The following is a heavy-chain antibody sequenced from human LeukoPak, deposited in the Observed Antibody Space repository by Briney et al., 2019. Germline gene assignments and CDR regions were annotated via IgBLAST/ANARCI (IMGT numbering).Heavy chain of an antibody. CDR2: IYHSETT. D-gene: IGHD2-2*02. J-gene: IGHJ5*02. CDR1: GGSISSGDYY. V-gene: IGHV4-30-4*01. Sequence: RLSETLSLTCTVSGGSISSGDYYWSWIRQPPGKGLEWIGYIYHSETTYYNPSLKSRVTMSVDTSKNQFSLKLSSVTAAGTAVYYCARATIVPAAINWFDPWGQGTLVTVSS. CDR3: ARATIVPAAINWFDP.